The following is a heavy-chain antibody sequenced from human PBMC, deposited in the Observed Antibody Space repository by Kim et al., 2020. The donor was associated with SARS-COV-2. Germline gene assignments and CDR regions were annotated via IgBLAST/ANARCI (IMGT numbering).Heavy chain of an antibody. CDR3: AKDYGGAETTLDY. V-gene: IGHV3-43*01. CDR1: GFTFDDYT. CDR2: ISWDGGST. D-gene: IGHD1-26*01. J-gene: IGHJ4*02. Sequence: GGSLRLSCAASGFTFDDYTMHWVRQAPGKGLEWVSLISWDGGSTYYADSVKGRFTISRDNSKNSLYLQMNSLRTEDTALYYCAKDYGGAETTLDYWGQGTLVTVSS.